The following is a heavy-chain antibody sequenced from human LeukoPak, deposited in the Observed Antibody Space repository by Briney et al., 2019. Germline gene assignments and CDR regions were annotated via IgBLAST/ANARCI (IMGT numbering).Heavy chain of an antibody. V-gene: IGHV5-10-1*01. CDR3: ARLKRDGYNFDY. D-gene: IGHD5-24*01. CDR2: IDPSDSYT. Sequence: GXSLXISFKGSGYSFPIYWISWVRQMPXKGLEWMGRIDPSDSYTNYSPSSQGHVTISADKSISTAYLQWSSLRASDTAIYYCARLKRDGYNFDYWGQGTLVTVSS. CDR1: GYSFPIYW. J-gene: IGHJ4*02.